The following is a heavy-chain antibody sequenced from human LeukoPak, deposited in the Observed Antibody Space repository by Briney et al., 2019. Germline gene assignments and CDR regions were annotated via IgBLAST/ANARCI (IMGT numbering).Heavy chain of an antibody. CDR1: GFTFSSYG. Sequence: PGGSLRLSCAASGFTFSSYGMHWVRQAPGKGLEWVAFIRYDGSNKYYADSVKGRFTISRDNSKNTLYLQMNSLRAEDTAVYYCARDQGRDGYNELDYWGQGTLVTVSS. D-gene: IGHD5-24*01. J-gene: IGHJ4*02. CDR3: ARDQGRDGYNELDY. CDR2: IRYDGSNK. V-gene: IGHV3-30*02.